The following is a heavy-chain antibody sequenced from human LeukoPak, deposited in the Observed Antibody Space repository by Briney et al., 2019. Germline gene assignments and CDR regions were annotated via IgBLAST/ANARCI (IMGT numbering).Heavy chain of an antibody. CDR3: ARDCDRSGYYCY. Sequence: ASVKVSCKASGYTFPSYGISWVRQAPGQGLEWMGWVSGDNGNTNYAQKLQGGVTMTTDTSTSTAYMELRSLRSEDTAVYYCARDCDRSGYYCYWSQGTLVTVSS. J-gene: IGHJ4*02. V-gene: IGHV1-18*01. CDR1: GYTFPSYG. D-gene: IGHD3-22*01. CDR2: VSGDNGNT.